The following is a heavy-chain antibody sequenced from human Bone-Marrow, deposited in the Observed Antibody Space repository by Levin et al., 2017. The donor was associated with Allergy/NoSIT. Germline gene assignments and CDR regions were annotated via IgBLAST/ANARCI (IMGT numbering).Heavy chain of an antibody. CDR2: ISNGGTT. Sequence: PGGSLRLSCAASGFTFNNYAMTWVRQATGKGLEWVSSISNGGTTYYADSVKGRFTISRDNSQNSLYLQMNKLAAEDTAVYYCAKGLCSNGVCYTSQGIDSWGQGTLVTVSS. D-gene: IGHD2-8*01. V-gene: IGHV3-23*01. J-gene: IGHJ4*02. CDR1: GFTFNNYA. CDR3: AKGLCSNGVCYTSQGIDS.